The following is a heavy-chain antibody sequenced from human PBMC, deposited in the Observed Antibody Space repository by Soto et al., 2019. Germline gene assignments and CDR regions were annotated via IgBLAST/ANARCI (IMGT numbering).Heavy chain of an antibody. CDR2: IKDGGNV. J-gene: IGHJ1*01. V-gene: IGHV4-34*01. CDR3: ASGRN. Sequence: QVRLNQWGAGLLKPSETLSLTCALSGGSLSGFYWSWIRQPPEKGLEWIGAIKDGGNVKYTPALQSRVTIAIDTSKNHFFLNLASVTAADTAVDYCASGRNWGQGILVTVSS. CDR1: GGSLSGFY.